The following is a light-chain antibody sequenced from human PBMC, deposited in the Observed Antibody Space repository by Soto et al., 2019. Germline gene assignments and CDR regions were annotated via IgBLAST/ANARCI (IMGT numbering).Light chain of an antibody. CDR1: QSFSSTF. J-gene: IGKJ1*01. Sequence: EILLTQSPDSLSLSPGDRATLSCRASQSFSSTFFAWYQQKPGQAPRLLIYGASSRATGSPDRFSGSGSGTDFTPTISRLEPEDFAVYYCQQYARSVTFGQGTKVEIK. V-gene: IGKV3-20*01. CDR2: GAS. CDR3: QQYARSVT.